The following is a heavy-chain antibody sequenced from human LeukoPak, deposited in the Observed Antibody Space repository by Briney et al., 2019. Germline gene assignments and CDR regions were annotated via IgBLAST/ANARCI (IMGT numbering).Heavy chain of an antibody. CDR3: ARDSPIMVTFYAFDI. CDR2: INPNIGGP. Sequence: ASVKVSCKAFGCTFSGYYLHWVRQAPGQGLEWMGQINPNIGGPNCVQKFQGRVTITGDTSISTAYRELNRLRSDDTAVYYCARDSPIMVTFYAFDIWGQGTMVTVSS. V-gene: IGHV1-2*06. CDR1: GCTFSGYY. D-gene: IGHD2-21*02. J-gene: IGHJ3*02.